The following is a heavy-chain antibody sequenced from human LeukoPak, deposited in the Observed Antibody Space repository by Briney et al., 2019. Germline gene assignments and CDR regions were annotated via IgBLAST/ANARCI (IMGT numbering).Heavy chain of an antibody. CDR2: ISSSSSYI. CDR3: ARAGYSYGYSAFDI. CDR1: GFTFSSYS. Sequence: GGFLRLSCAASGFTFSSYSMNWVRQAPGKGLEWVSSISSSSSYIYYADSVKGRFTISRDNAKNSLYLQMNSLRAEDTAVYYCARAGYSYGYSAFDIWGQGTMVTVSS. D-gene: IGHD5-18*01. V-gene: IGHV3-21*01. J-gene: IGHJ3*02.